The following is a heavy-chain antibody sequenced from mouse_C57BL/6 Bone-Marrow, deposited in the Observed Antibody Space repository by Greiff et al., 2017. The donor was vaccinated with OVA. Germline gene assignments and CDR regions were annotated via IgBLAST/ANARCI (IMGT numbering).Heavy chain of an antibody. V-gene: IGHV8-8*01. Sequence: QVTLKESGPGILQPSQTLSLTCSFSGFSLSTFGMGVGWIRQPSGKGLEWLAHIWWDDDKYYNPALKSRLTISKDTSKNQVYLKSSNVDTEETATYYGARTAVNWDGFEYWGQGTTLTVSA. J-gene: IGHJ2*01. D-gene: IGHD4-1*01. CDR3: ARTAVNWDGFEY. CDR1: GFSLSTFGMG. CDR2: IWWDDDK.